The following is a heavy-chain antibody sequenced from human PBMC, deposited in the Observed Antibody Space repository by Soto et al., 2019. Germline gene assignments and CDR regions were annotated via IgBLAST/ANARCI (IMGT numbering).Heavy chain of an antibody. Sequence: SETLSLTCNVSGGPINSPDYYWTWIRQSPGKGLEWIGYLYFNGGTQYNPSLKSRVTISVDTSKNQFSLKLSSVTAADTAVYYCARMSGYSGYGDYYYGMDVWGQGNTVTVSS. CDR2: LYFNGGT. CDR1: GGPINSPDYY. CDR3: ARMSGYSGYGDYYYGMDV. D-gene: IGHD5-12*01. V-gene: IGHV4-30-4*01. J-gene: IGHJ6*02.